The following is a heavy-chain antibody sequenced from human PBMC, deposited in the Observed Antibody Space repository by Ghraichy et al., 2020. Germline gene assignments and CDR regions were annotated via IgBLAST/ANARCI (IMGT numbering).Heavy chain of an antibody. V-gene: IGHV4-34*01. Sequence: SETLSLTCAVYGGSFSGYYWSWIRQPPGKGLEWIGEINHSGSTNYNPSLKRRVTISVDTSKNQFSLKLSSVTAADTAVYYCARLGTARRVREDYWGQGTLVTVSS. CDR2: INHSGST. CDR1: GGSFSGYY. D-gene: IGHD6-6*01. J-gene: IGHJ4*02. CDR3: ARLGTARRVREDY.